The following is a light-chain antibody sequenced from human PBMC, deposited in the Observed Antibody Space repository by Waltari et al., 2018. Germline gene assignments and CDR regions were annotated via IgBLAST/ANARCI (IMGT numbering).Light chain of an antibody. CDR3: QQSYNTPFT. V-gene: IGKV1-39*01. CDR2: STS. Sequence: DIQMTQSPSSLSASVGDRVTIPCRASQTITTYLNWYQQKPGKAPTLFIYSTSTVQSGGPSRFSGSGSGTDFTLTITTLQPADSATYYCQQSYNTPFTFGPGTKVRIK. CDR1: QTITTY. J-gene: IGKJ3*01.